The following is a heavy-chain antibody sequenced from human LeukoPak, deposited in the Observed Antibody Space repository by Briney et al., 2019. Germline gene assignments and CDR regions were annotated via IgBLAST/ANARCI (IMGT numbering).Heavy chain of an antibody. Sequence: SETLSLTCTVSGGSISSSSYYWGWIRQPPGKGLEWIGSIYYSGSTYYSPSLKSRLTISVDTSKNQFSLKLSSVTAADTAVYYCARLGYCSSTSCYNFDYWGQGTLVTVSP. CDR3: ARLGYCSSTSCYNFDY. V-gene: IGHV4-39*01. CDR1: GGSISSSSYY. CDR2: IYYSGST. D-gene: IGHD2-2*01. J-gene: IGHJ4*02.